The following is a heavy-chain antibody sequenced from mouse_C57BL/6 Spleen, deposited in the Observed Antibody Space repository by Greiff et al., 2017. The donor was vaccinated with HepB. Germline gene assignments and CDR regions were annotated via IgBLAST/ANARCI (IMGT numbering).Heavy chain of an antibody. Sequence: VQLQQSGAELMKPGASVKLSCKATGYTFTGYWLEWVKQRPGHGLEWIGEILPGSGSTNYNEKFKGKATFTADTSSNTAYMKLSSLTTEDSAIYYCARYGEYYYGSAWFAYWGQGTLVTVSA. V-gene: IGHV1-9*01. CDR2: ILPGSGST. D-gene: IGHD1-1*01. CDR1: GYTFTGYW. J-gene: IGHJ3*01. CDR3: ARYGEYYYGSAWFAY.